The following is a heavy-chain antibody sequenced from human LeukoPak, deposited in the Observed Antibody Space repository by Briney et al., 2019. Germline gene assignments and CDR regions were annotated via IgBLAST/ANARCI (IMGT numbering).Heavy chain of an antibody. CDR2: IYPGDSDT. Sequence: GESLKISCKGSGYSFTSYWIGWVRQMPGKGLEWMGIIYPGDSDTRYGPSFQGQVTISADKSISTAYLQWSSLKASDTAMYYCARLSSGWYPVFDFDYWGQGTLVTVSS. CDR3: ARLSSGWYPVFDFDY. V-gene: IGHV5-51*01. J-gene: IGHJ4*02. D-gene: IGHD6-19*01. CDR1: GYSFTSYW.